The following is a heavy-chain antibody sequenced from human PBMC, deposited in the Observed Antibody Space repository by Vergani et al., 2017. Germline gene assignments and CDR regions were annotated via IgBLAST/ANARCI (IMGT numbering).Heavy chain of an antibody. CDR2: IHYDGSHE. CDR1: GFSFSSFG. V-gene: IGHV3-30*02. J-gene: IGHJ4*02. Sequence: QVQLVESGGGVVQPGGSLRLSCEASGFSFSSFGFHWVRQAPGKGLEWVAFIHYDGSHEYYIDSVKGRFTITRDNSKNTLILKMNGLRADDTAVYYCAIDRGCATISFYFSGSFEYWVLGTLVSVSS. D-gene: IGHD2-2*01. CDR3: AIDRGCATISFYFSGSFEY.